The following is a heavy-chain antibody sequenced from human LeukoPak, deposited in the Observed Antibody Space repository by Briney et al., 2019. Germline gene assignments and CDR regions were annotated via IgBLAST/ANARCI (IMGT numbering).Heavy chain of an antibody. J-gene: IGHJ5*02. CDR2: MNPKSGNR. CDR3: ARGPAKWLRKGYNWFDH. Sequence: GAAVKVSCKASGYTFTSYDINLVRQATGQGLEGMGGMNPKSGNRGNEQKLEGRVKMTRNTPISTDYMELSSLKSEATDVYYCARGPAKWLRKGYNWFDHWGQGTLVTVSS. V-gene: IGHV1-8*01. D-gene: IGHD5-12*01. CDR1: GYTFTSYD.